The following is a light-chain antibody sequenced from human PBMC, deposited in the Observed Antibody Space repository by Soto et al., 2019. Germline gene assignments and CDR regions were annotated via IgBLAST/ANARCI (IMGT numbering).Light chain of an antibody. Sequence: QSGMTQPASVSGSPGQSITISCSGTSSDIGAYDLVSWYQQHPGRAPKLIIYEVSHRFSGLSYRFSGAKSGETGYRTISGPQAEDEGDYSFTSSAPVTSSVFGISPKVTVL. J-gene: IGLJ1*01. CDR2: EVS. V-gene: IGLV2-14*03. CDR3: TSSAPVTSSV. CDR1: SSDIGAYDL.